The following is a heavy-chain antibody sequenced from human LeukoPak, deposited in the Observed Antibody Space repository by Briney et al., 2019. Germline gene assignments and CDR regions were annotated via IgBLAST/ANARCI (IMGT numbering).Heavy chain of an antibody. CDR2: IYYSGST. CDR3: ARIAGDYYDSSGYYPNWFDP. CDR1: GRSISSYY. D-gene: IGHD3-22*01. Sequence: PSESLSLTCTVSGRSISSYYWSWIRQPPGKGMEWNGYIYYSGSTNYNPSLKSRVNISVDTSKNQFSLKLSSVTAADTAVYYCARIAGDYYDSSGYYPNWFDPWGQGTLVTVSS. V-gene: IGHV4-59*01. J-gene: IGHJ5*02.